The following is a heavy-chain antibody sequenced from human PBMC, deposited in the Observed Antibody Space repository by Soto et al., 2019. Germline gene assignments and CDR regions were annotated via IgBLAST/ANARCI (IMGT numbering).Heavy chain of an antibody. J-gene: IGHJ6*03. V-gene: IGHV3-33*01. CDR2: IWSDGGGK. CDR3: ARDGTGNHYMDV. D-gene: IGHD1-1*01. Sequence: QVQLMESGGGVVQPDTSLRLSCAASGFTFSNYGMHWVRQAPGKGLEWVAVIWSDGGGKYYAASVKGRFSISRDNSKNTLYLQMNSLGADDTAVYYCARDGTGNHYMDVWGKGTAVTVSS. CDR1: GFTFSNYG.